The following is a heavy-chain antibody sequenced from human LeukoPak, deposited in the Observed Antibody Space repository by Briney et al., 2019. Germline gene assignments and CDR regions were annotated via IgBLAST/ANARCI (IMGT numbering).Heavy chain of an antibody. D-gene: IGHD6-19*01. CDR3: ARQWQVAFDI. CDR1: GFTFSEYY. CDR2: ITSSGSTI. J-gene: IGHJ3*02. Sequence: GGSLRLSCAASGFTFSEYYMSWIRQAPAKGLEWVSYITSSGSTIYYADSMKGRFTISRDNAKNSLYLQMNSLRAEDTAVYYCARQWQVAFDIWGQGTMVTVSS. V-gene: IGHV3-11*01.